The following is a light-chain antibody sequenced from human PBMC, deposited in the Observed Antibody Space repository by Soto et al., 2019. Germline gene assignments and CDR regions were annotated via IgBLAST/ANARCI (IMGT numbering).Light chain of an antibody. CDR2: GAS. J-gene: IGKJ4*01. V-gene: IGKV3-20*01. CDR1: QSVSSSY. Sequence: PGERATLSCRASQSVSSSYLAWYQQKPGQAPRLLIYGASSRATGIPDRFSGSGSGTDFTLTISRLEPEDFAVYYCQQYGSSVLTFGGGTKVEIK. CDR3: QQYGSSVLT.